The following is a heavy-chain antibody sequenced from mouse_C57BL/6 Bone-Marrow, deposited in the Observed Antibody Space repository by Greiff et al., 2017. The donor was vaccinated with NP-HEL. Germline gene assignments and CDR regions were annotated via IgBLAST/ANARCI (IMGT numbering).Heavy chain of an antibody. V-gene: IGHV1-69*01. Sequence: QVQLQQSGAELVMPGASVKLSCKASGYTFTSYWMHWVKQRPGQGLEWIGEIDPSDSYTNYNQKFQGKSTLTVDKYSRTAYMQLISLTSEDSSVYYCARLNYYGSSYGFAYWGQGTLVTVSA. CDR2: IDPSDSYT. D-gene: IGHD1-1*01. CDR1: GYTFTSYW. CDR3: ARLNYYGSSYGFAY. J-gene: IGHJ3*01.